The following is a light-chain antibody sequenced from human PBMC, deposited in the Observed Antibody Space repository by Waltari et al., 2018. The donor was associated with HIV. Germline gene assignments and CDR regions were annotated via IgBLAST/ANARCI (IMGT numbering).Light chain of an antibody. CDR1: QNVNTW. J-gene: IGKJ2*01. CDR3: QQYETYYT. Sequence: DIKTTQSPSVLSASLVDRISISCGASQNVNTWVAWYQQKPGKAPKLLIHTASNLARGVPSRFSGRGSGAVFTLTIAGLQPDDFATYYCQQYETYYTFGLGTNVE. CDR2: TAS. V-gene: IGKV1-5*03.